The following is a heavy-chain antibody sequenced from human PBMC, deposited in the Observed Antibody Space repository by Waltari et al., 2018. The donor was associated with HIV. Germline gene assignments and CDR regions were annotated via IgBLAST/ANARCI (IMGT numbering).Heavy chain of an antibody. V-gene: IGHV1-46*01. CDR3: ARDSVDALIGLEVDGMDV. Sequence: QVQLVQSGAEVKTPGASVKISCKTSGYTFTNYEIHWVRQAPGRGLEWVGVIKPGGGRTAAARKVEGSVTRTRDTATSTVYMELSRLASDDTGVYYCARDSVDALIGLEVDGMDVWGQGTTVNVSS. D-gene: IGHD2-15*01. CDR2: IKPGGGRT. J-gene: IGHJ6*02. CDR1: GYTFTNYE.